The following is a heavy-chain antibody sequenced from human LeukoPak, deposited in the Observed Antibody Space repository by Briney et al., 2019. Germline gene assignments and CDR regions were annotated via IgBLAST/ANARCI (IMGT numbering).Heavy chain of an antibody. Sequence: SETLSLTCTVSGGSISSYYWSWIRQPPGKGLEWIGEINLSGRTNYNPSLNSRVTISVDTSKNQFSLKLSSVTAADTAVYYCETHGLTTVVSPYNWFDPWGQGTLVTVSS. CDR2: INLSGRT. CDR1: GGSISSYY. J-gene: IGHJ5*02. CDR3: ETHGLTTVVSPYNWFDP. D-gene: IGHD4-23*01. V-gene: IGHV4-34*01.